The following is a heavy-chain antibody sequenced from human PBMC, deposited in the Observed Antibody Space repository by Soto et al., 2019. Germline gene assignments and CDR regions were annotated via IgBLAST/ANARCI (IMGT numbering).Heavy chain of an antibody. CDR1: GLSLRTTGVG. D-gene: IGHD2-21*02. CDR3: VQSRCGGDCLEIYSSHAYNGLDV. J-gene: IGHJ6*02. Sequence: QVTLKESGPTLVKPKQTLTLTCTVSGLSLRTTGVGVGWVRQPPGKALEWLALLYWDDDKRYSPSLRSRLTIAKDTSEKQVVLTMTNMDTVDTATYYCVQSRCGGDCLEIYSSHAYNGLDVWGQGTTVTISS. V-gene: IGHV2-5*02. CDR2: LYWDDDK.